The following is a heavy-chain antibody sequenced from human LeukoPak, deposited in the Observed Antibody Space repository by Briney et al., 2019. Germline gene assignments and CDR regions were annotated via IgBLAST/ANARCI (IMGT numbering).Heavy chain of an antibody. Sequence: PSETLSLTCTVSGGSISSYYWSWIRQPPGKGLGWIGYIYYSGSTNYNPSLKSRLTISVDTSNNQFSLRLSSVTAADTAVYYCARAGYSSGWYDYWGQGTLVTVSS. J-gene: IGHJ4*02. CDR3: ARAGYSSGWYDY. CDR1: GGSISSYY. V-gene: IGHV4-59*08. CDR2: IYYSGST. D-gene: IGHD6-19*01.